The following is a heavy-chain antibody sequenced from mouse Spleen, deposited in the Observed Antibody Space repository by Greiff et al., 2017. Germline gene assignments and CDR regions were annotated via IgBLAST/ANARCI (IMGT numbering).Heavy chain of an antibody. D-gene: IGHD2-3*01. Sequence: QVQLQQPGAELVMPGASVKLSCKASGYTFTSYWMHWVKQRPGQGLEWIGEIDPSDSYTNYNQKFKGKATLTVDKSSSTAYMQLSSLTSEDSAVYYCARSNDGYYTGDYWGQGTTLTVSS. V-gene: IGHV1-69*01. CDR2: IDPSDSYT. CDR1: GYTFTSYW. CDR3: ARSNDGYYTGDY. J-gene: IGHJ2*01.